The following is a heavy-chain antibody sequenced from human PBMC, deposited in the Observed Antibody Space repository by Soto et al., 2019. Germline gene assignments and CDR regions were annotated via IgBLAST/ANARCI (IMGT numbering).Heavy chain of an antibody. CDR3: AHRLTWDAFDI. CDR2: IYWDDEK. V-gene: IGHV2-5*02. CDR1: GFSLRDNGVG. D-gene: IGHD1-26*01. Sequence: QITLKESGPTLVKRTQTLTLTCTFSGFSLRDNGVGVGWIRQPPGKALEWPALIYWDDEKIYSPSLKTRLTITKDTSKNQVLLTMTNMDPVDTATYYCAHRLTWDAFDIWGQGTMVTVSS. J-gene: IGHJ3*02.